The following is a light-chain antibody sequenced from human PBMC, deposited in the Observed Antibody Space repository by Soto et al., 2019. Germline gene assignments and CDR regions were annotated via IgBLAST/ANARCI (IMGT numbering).Light chain of an antibody. Sequence: ALTQPASVSGAPGQSITISCTGTSSDVGDYKYVSWYQKHPGKAPKALIYEVSNRPSDVSLRFSGSKSGTTAFLTISGLQAEDEADYYCSSFISSSTIVFGSGTKVTVL. CDR2: EVS. CDR3: SSFISSSTIV. V-gene: IGLV2-14*01. J-gene: IGLJ1*01. CDR1: SSDVGDYKY.